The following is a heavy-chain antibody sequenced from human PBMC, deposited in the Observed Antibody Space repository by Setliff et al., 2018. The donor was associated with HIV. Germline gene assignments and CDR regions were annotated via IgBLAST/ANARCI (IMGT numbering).Heavy chain of an antibody. CDR1: GGSISSHY. CDR2: IYYSGST. Sequence: SETLSLTCTVSGGSISSHYWSWIRQPPGKGLEWIGSIYYSGSTNYNPSLKSRVTISVVTSKNQFSLKLSSVTAADTAVYYCAREGCSSTSCYSDYWGQGTLVTVSS. J-gene: IGHJ4*02. D-gene: IGHD2-2*01. CDR3: AREGCSSTSCYSDY. V-gene: IGHV4-59*11.